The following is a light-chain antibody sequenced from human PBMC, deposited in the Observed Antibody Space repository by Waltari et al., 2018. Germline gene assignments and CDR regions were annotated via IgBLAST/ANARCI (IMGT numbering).Light chain of an antibody. CDR3: QQYNKWPPYT. CDR1: QSVGVD. Sequence: EIVMTQSPATLPVSPGERATLSCRASQSVGVDLAWYPQKPGPAPRLLIYGASNRATGIPARFSGSGSGTEFTLTINSLQSEDFAIYYCQQYNKWPPYTFGQGTKLEIK. CDR2: GAS. J-gene: IGKJ2*01. V-gene: IGKV3D-15*01.